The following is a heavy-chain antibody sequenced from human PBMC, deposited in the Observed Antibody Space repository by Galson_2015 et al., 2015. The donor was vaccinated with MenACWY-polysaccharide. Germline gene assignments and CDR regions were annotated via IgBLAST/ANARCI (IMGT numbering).Heavy chain of an antibody. J-gene: IGHJ4*02. CDR1: GFTFPNYW. CDR2: IKQDGSET. Sequence: SLRLSCAASGFTFPNYWMRWVRQAPGKGPEGLANIKQDGSETYYVDSVKGRFTISRDNAKNSLYLEMNNLRAEDTAVYYCASAVRGDSWDYWGQGTLVTVSS. CDR3: ASAVRGDSWDY. V-gene: IGHV3-7*01. D-gene: IGHD3-10*01.